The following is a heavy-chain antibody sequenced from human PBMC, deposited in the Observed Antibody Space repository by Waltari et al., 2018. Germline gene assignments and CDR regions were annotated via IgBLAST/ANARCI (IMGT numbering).Heavy chain of an antibody. Sequence: QVQLVQSGAEVKKPGSSVKVSCKASGGTFSSYTISWVRQAPGQGLEWMGRIIPILGIANYAKKFQGRVTITADKSTSTAYMELSSLRSEDTAVYYCARFQSYDSSGDYNYFDYWGQGTLVTVSS. D-gene: IGHD3-22*01. CDR2: IIPILGIA. J-gene: IGHJ4*02. CDR1: GGTFSSYT. V-gene: IGHV1-69*02. CDR3: ARFQSYDSSGDYNYFDY.